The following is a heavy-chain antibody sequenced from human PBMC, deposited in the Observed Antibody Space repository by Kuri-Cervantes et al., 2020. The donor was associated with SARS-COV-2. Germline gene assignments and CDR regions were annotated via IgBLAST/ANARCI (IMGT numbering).Heavy chain of an antibody. J-gene: IGHJ4*02. Sequence: SETLSLTCTVSGGSISSSSYYWGWIRQPPGKGLEWIGSIYTSGSTNYNPSLKSRVTMSVDTSKNQFSLRLSSVTAADTAVYYCARVLPEITIFGVVRTRAYYFDYSGQGTLVTVSS. V-gene: IGHV4-39*07. CDR1: GGSISSSSYY. CDR2: IYTSGST. CDR3: ARVLPEITIFGVVRTRAYYFDY. D-gene: IGHD3-3*01.